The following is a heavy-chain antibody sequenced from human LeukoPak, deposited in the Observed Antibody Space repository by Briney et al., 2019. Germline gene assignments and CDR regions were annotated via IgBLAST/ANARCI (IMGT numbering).Heavy chain of an antibody. V-gene: IGHV3-30*02. CDR1: GFTFGSYG. Sequence: GGSLRLSCAASGFTFGSYGMHWVRQAPGKGLEWVAFMGYDGSNKYTADSARARFTLSRDNSKDTLYLKMNSLRAEDTAVYYCAKRGGTTVTIANFHMDVWGKGTTVTV. CDR3: AKRGGTTVTIANFHMDV. D-gene: IGHD4-17*01. J-gene: IGHJ6*03. CDR2: MGYDGSNK.